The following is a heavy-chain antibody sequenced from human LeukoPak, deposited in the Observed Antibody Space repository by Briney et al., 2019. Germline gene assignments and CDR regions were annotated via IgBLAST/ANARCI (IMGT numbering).Heavy chain of an antibody. Sequence: GGSLRLSCAASGFTFSSYEMNWVRQAPGKGLEWVSYISSSGSTIYYADSVKGRFTISRDNAKSSLYLQMNSLRAEDTAVYYCARAGSGSSDLHYYYYGMDVWGQGTTVTVSS. CDR1: GFTFSSYE. J-gene: IGHJ6*02. D-gene: IGHD3-10*01. CDR3: ARAGSGSSDLHYYYYGMDV. V-gene: IGHV3-48*03. CDR2: ISSSGSTI.